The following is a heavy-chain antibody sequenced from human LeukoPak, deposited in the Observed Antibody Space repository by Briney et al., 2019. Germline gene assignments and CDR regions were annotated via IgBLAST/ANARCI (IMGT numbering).Heavy chain of an antibody. Sequence: SVKVSCKASGGTFSSYAISWVRLAPGQGLEWMGGIIPIFGTANYAQKFQGRVTITADESTSTAYMELSSLRSEDTAVYYCARSSRYYDSSGLQAYYFDYWGQGTLVTVSS. J-gene: IGHJ4*02. CDR3: ARSSRYYDSSGLQAYYFDY. CDR2: IIPIFGTA. V-gene: IGHV1-69*01. CDR1: GGTFSSYA. D-gene: IGHD3-22*01.